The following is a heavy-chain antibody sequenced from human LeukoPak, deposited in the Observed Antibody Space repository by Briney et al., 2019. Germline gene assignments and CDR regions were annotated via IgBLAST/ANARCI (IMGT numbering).Heavy chain of an antibody. D-gene: IGHD3-22*01. J-gene: IGHJ3*02. CDR2: INPNSGGT. CDR1: GYTLTELS. CDR3: VRRTYYYDSSGPSVAFDI. V-gene: IGHV1-2*02. Sequence: ASVKVSCKVSGYTLTELSMHWVRQAPGQGLEWMGWINPNSGGTNYAQKFQGRVTMTRDTSISTAYMELSRLRSDDTAVYYCVRRTYYYDSSGPSVAFDIWGQGTMVTVSS.